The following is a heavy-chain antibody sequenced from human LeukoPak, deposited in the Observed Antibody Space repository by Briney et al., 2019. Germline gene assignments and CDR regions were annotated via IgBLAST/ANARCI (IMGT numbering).Heavy chain of an antibody. CDR3: AKEVVLGESNYFYYGMDV. Sequence: GGSLRLSCAASGFNFRGYAMSWVRQAPGKGLEWVSGISGSGARAHYAESVRGRFTISRDSSQNTLHLEMNSLWAEDTAVYYCAKEVVLGESNYFYYGMDVWGQGTTVTVSS. J-gene: IGHJ6*02. CDR1: GFNFRGYA. D-gene: IGHD1-26*01. V-gene: IGHV3-23*01. CDR2: ISGSGARA.